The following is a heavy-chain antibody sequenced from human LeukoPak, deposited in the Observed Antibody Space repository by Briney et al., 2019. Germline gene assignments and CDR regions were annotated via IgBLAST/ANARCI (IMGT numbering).Heavy chain of an antibody. D-gene: IGHD3-3*01. CDR1: GFTFSSYW. CDR3: ARDHDFWSGYYRS. J-gene: IGHJ5*02. CDR2: IKQDGSEK. Sequence: GGSLRLSCAASGFTFSSYWMSWVRQAPGKGLEWVANIKQDGSEKYYVDSVKGRFTISRDNAKNSLYLQMNSLRAEDTAVYYCARDHDFWSGYYRSWGQGTLVTVSS. V-gene: IGHV3-7*01.